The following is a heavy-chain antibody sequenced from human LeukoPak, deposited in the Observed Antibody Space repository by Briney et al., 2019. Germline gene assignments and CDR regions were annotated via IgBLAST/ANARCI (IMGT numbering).Heavy chain of an antibody. Sequence: ASVKVSCKASGYTFTSYDINWVRQATGQGLEWMGWMNPNSGNTGYAQKFQGSVTMTRNTSISTAHMELSSLRSEDTAVYYCARVPMRYRSHFDYWGQGTLVTVSS. V-gene: IGHV1-8*01. CDR1: GYTFTSYD. CDR2: MNPNSGNT. CDR3: ARVPMRYRSHFDY. D-gene: IGHD6-19*01. J-gene: IGHJ4*02.